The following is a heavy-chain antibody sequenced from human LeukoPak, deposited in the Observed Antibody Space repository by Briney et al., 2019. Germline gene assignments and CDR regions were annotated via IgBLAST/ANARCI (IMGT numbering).Heavy chain of an antibody. Sequence: PSETLSLTCTVSGGSISSYYWSWIRQPPGKGLEWIGYIYYSGSTNYNASLKSRVTISVDTSKNQFSLKLSSVTAADTAVYYCARAPSSSWLLDYWGQGTLVDWGQGTLVTVSS. J-gene: IGHJ4*02. CDR2: IYYSGST. D-gene: IGHD6-13*01. CDR3: ARAPSSSWLLDYWGQGTLVD. CDR1: GGSISSYY. V-gene: IGHV4-59*01.